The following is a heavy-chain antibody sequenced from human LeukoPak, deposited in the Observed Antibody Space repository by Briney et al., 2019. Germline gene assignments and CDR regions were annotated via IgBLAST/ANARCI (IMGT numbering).Heavy chain of an antibody. CDR1: GDSFSSHY. Sequence: PSETLSLTCVVSGDSFSSHYWTWIRRSPGKGLEWIGYISYIGTTNYNPSLKSRVTISIDTSKNQFSLKLRSVTAADTAVYYCARDLVTVTKGIDIWGQGTMVSVSS. V-gene: IGHV4-59*11. CDR2: ISYIGTT. CDR3: ARDLVTVTKGIDI. D-gene: IGHD4-17*01. J-gene: IGHJ3*02.